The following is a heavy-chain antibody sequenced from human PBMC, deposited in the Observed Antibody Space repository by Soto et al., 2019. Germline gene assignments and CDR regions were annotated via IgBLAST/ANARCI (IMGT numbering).Heavy chain of an antibody. V-gene: IGHV3-23*01. Sequence: GGSLRLSCAASGFTFSSYAMSWVRQAPGKGLEWVSAISGSGGSTYYADSVKGRFTISRDNSKNTLYLQMNSLRAEDTAVYYCEKDPATLQYYYYMDVWGKGTTVTVSS. CDR3: EKDPATLQYYYYMDV. J-gene: IGHJ6*03. CDR1: GFTFSSYA. CDR2: ISGSGGST.